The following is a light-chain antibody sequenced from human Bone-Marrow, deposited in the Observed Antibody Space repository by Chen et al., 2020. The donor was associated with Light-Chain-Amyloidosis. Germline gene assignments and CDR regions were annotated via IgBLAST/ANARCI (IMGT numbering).Light chain of an antibody. CDR3: QAADSSGTYEVI. J-gene: IGLJ2*01. CDR2: SDT. V-gene: IGLV3-25*03. CDR1: DLPTKY. Sequence: SYELTQPPSVSVSPEQTARITCSGDDLPTKYAYWYQQKPGQASVLLIHSDTERPTGISERFYGSSSGTTATLTISGVQAEDEADYHCQAADSSGTYEVIFGGGTKLTVL.